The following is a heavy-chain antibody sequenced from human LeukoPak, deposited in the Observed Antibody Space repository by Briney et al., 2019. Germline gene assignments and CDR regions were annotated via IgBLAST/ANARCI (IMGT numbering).Heavy chain of an antibody. V-gene: IGHV4-39*01. Sequence: SETLSLTCTVSGGPISSSSYYWGWIRQPPGKGLEWIGSIYYSGSTYYNPSLKSRVTISVDTSKNQFSLKLSSVTAADTAVYYCASWGFYDFWSGYYYYFDYWGQGTLVTVSS. CDR1: GGPISSSSYY. CDR2: IYYSGST. J-gene: IGHJ4*02. D-gene: IGHD3-3*01. CDR3: ASWGFYDFWSGYYYYFDY.